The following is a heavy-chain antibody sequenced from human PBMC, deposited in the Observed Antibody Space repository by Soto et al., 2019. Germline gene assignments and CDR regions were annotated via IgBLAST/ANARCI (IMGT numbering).Heavy chain of an antibody. CDR1: GFAFSNHG. CDR3: PRDDDYDDNGLDL. CDR2: IVREGSEK. J-gene: IGHJ4*02. D-gene: IGHD4-17*01. V-gene: IGHV3-33*01. Sequence: QGQLVESGGGVVQPGRSLRLSCAASGFAFSNHGMHWVRQAPGKGLEWLAVIVREGSEKFYADSVKGRFTISRDNSKNTLYLEMSSLRAEDTAVYFCPRDDDYDDNGLDLWGQGTLVTVSS.